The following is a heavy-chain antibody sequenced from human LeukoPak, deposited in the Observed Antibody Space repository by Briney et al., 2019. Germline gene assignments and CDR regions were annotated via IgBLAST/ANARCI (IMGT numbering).Heavy chain of an antibody. CDR3: ARDEVGVGATHDY. D-gene: IGHD1-26*01. V-gene: IGHV3-74*01. CDR2: ISKDGSST. Sequence: GGSLRLSCAASGFTFSSYWMHWVRQAPGKGLVWVSRISKDGSSTYYADSVKGRFTVSRDNAKNTLYLQMNSLRAEDTAVYYCARDEVGVGATHDYWGQGTLVTVSS. J-gene: IGHJ4*02. CDR1: GFTFSSYW.